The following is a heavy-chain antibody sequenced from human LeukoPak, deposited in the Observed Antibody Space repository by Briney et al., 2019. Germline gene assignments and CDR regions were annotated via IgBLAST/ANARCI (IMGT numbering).Heavy chain of an antibody. Sequence: VSLRLSCAASGFTFSSYAMSWVRQAPGKGLEWVAAIRGSGGSTYYADSVKGRFTISRDNSKNTLYLQMNSLRAEDTAVYYCAKDNYYDFWTGYLRGSYFDYWGQGTLVIVSS. V-gene: IGHV3-23*01. J-gene: IGHJ4*02. D-gene: IGHD3-3*01. CDR3: AKDNYYDFWTGYLRGSYFDY. CDR1: GFTFSSYA. CDR2: IRGSGGST.